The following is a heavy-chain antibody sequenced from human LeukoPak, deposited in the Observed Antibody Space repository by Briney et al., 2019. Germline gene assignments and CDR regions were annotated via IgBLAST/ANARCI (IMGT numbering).Heavy chain of an antibody. D-gene: IGHD2-15*01. CDR2: IYHSGST. CDR3: ARDMNLGGSDY. V-gene: IGHV4-30-2*01. Sequence: PSQTLSLTCAVSGGSISSGGYSWSWIRQPPGKGLEWIGYIYHSGSTYYNPSLKSRVTISVDRSKNQFSLKLSSVTAADTSVYYCARDMNLGGSDYWGQGTLVTVSS. J-gene: IGHJ4*02. CDR1: GGSISSGGYS.